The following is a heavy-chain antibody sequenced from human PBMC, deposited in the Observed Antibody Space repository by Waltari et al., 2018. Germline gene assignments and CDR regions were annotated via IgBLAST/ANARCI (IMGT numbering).Heavy chain of an antibody. Sequence: VRLQQSGPGLVKPSQTLSLTCAISGDSVSSNSAAWNWISQSPSGGLEWLGRTYYRSRWYNDYAESVKSRININPDTSKNQFSLQLNSVTPEDTAVYYCTRDPDYYDSDSGYYNWFDPWGQGTLVTVSS. J-gene: IGHJ5*02. CDR1: GDSVSSNSAA. CDR3: TRDPDYYDSDSGYYNWFDP. D-gene: IGHD3-22*01. V-gene: IGHV6-1*01. CDR2: TYYRSRWYN.